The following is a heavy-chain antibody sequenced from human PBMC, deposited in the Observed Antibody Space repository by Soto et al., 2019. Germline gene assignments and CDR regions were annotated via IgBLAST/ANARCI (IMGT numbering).Heavy chain of an antibody. CDR1: GYTFTYNY. Sequence: GASVKVSCKASGYTFTYNYIHWVRLAPGQGLEWMGWIDPKSGGTSHAKKFQGRVTMTRDTSISTAYMELSKLTSDDRAVYYCARRDSSGSFDYWGQGTQVTVSS. V-gene: IGHV1-2*02. D-gene: IGHD5-18*01. J-gene: IGHJ4*02. CDR2: IDPKSGGT. CDR3: ARRDSSGSFDY.